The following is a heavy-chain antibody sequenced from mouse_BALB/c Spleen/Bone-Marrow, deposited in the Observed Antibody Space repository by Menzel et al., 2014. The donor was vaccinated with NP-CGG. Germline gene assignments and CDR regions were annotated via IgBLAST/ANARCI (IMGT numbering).Heavy chain of an antibody. Sequence: EVQVVESGAELVKPGASVKLSCTASGFNIKDTYMHWVKQRPEQGLEWIGRIDPANGNTKYDPKFQGKATITADTSSNTAYLQLSNLTSEDTAVYYCARYYYGSSLFDYWGQGTTLTVSS. J-gene: IGHJ2*01. CDR3: ARYYYGSSLFDY. V-gene: IGHV14-3*02. CDR1: GFNIKDTY. D-gene: IGHD1-1*01. CDR2: IDPANGNT.